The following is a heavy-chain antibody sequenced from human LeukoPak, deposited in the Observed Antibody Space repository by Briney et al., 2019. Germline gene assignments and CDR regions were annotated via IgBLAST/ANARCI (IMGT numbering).Heavy chain of an antibody. D-gene: IGHD5-12*01. J-gene: IGHJ4*02. CDR3: ARGQGGYSGLFDY. CDR1: GGSISSSSYY. CDR2: IYYSGST. Sequence: SETLSLTCTVSGGSISSSSYYWSWIRQPPGKGLEWIGYIYYSGSTNYNPSLKSRVTISVDTSKNQFSLKLSSVTAADTAVYYCARGQGGYSGLFDYWGQGTLVTVSS. V-gene: IGHV4-61*01.